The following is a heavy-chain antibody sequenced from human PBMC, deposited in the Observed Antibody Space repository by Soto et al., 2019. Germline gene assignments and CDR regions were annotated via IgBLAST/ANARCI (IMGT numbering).Heavy chain of an antibody. CDR1: GGSISSYY. CDR3: ARCITIFGVVLYGMDV. CDR2: IYYSGST. J-gene: IGHJ6*02. D-gene: IGHD3-3*01. V-gene: IGHV4-59*01. Sequence: PSETLSLTCTVSGGSISSYYWSWIRQPPGKGLEWIGYIYYSGSTNYNPPLKSRVTISVDTSKNQFSLKLSSVTAADTAVYYCARCITIFGVVLYGMDVWGQGTTVTVS.